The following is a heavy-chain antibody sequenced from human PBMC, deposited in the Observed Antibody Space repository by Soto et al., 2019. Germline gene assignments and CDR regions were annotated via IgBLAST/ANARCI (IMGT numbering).Heavy chain of an antibody. CDR2: IIPIFGTA. CDR3: ARTDPRVDTAMAAPRTFSDYYYYGMDV. J-gene: IGHJ6*02. CDR1: GGTFSSYA. V-gene: IGHV1-69*13. Sequence: SVKVSCKASGGTFSSYAISWVRQAPGQGLEWMGGIIPIFGTANYAQKFQGRVTITADESTSTAYMELSSLRSEDTAVYYCARTDPRVDTAMAAPRTFSDYYYYGMDVWGQGTTVTVSS. D-gene: IGHD5-18*01.